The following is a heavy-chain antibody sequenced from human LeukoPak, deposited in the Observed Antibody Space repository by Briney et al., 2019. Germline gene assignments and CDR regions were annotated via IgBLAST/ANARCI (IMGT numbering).Heavy chain of an antibody. J-gene: IGHJ4*02. CDR3: ARDLYSSHFDY. CDR2: ISGGGAST. CDR1: GFTFSSYP. D-gene: IGHD6-19*01. V-gene: IGHV3-23*01. Sequence: GGSLRLSCAASGFTFSSYPMSWVRQAPGKGLQWVSAISGGGASTYYADSVKGRFTISRDNSKSTLYLQMNSLRAEDTAVYYCARDLYSSHFDYWGQGTLVIVSS.